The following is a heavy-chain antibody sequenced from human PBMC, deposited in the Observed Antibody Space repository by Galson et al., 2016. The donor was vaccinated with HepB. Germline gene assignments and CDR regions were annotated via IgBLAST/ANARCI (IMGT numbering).Heavy chain of an antibody. CDR1: GFTFSSYG. Sequence: SLRLSCAASGFTFSSYGMHWVRQAPGKGLEWVAAIWYDGSSKYYADSVKGRFTISRDNSKNTLYLQMNSLRAEDTAVYYCASHHDSGSYHYLGYWGQGTLVTVSS. J-gene: IGHJ4*02. CDR3: ASHHDSGSYHYLGY. V-gene: IGHV3-33*01. D-gene: IGHD1-26*01. CDR2: IWYDGSSK.